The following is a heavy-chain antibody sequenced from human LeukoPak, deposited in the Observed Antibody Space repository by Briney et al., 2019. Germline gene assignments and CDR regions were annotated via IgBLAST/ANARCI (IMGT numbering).Heavy chain of an antibody. Sequence: GGSLRLSCAASGFTFSSHGMHWVRQAPGKGLEWVAVISYHGINKYYADSVKGRFTISRDNAKNSLYLQINSLRAEDTAVYYCARSSYSSSSSVWGQGTMVTVSS. J-gene: IGHJ3*01. CDR2: ISYHGINK. V-gene: IGHV3-30*03. CDR3: ARSSYSSSSSV. D-gene: IGHD6-6*01. CDR1: GFTFSSHG.